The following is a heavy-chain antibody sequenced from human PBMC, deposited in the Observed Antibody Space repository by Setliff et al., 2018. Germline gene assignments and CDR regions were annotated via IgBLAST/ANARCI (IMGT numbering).Heavy chain of an antibody. CDR2: IYHSGSA. Sequence: SETLSLTCTVSGDSISSGDYFWSWIRQPPGKGLEWIAYIYHSGSAYYNPSLKSRVTMSVDTSKNQFSLHLTSVTAADTAVYYCAREVGTSTSSDAVDVWGQGMMVTVS. CDR3: AREVGTSTSSDAVDV. J-gene: IGHJ3*01. V-gene: IGHV4-30-4*08. D-gene: IGHD1-26*01. CDR1: GDSISSGDYF.